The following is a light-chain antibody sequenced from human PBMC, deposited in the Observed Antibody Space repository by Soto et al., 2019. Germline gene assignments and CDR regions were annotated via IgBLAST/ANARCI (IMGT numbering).Light chain of an antibody. Sequence: EMALTQSPGTLSLSPGERATLSCRASQSVSGSYLAWYQQKPGQAPRVLIHGASSRATGIPDRFSGSGSGTDFTLTISRLEPEDFAVYYCQQYGTSPLTFGGGTKVEIK. V-gene: IGKV3-20*01. J-gene: IGKJ4*01. CDR2: GAS. CDR1: QSVSGSY. CDR3: QQYGTSPLT.